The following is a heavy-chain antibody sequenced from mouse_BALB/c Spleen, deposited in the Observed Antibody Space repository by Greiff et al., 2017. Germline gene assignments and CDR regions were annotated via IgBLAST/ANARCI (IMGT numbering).Heavy chain of an antibody. CDR3: ARHEVLRSLLYFDV. J-gene: IGHJ1*01. D-gene: IGHD1-1*01. CDR2: ISNGGGST. V-gene: IGHV5-12-2*01. CDR1: GFTFSSYT. Sequence: EVKVEESGGGLVQPGGSLKLSCAASGFTFSSYTMSWVRQTPEKRLEWVAYISNGGGSTYYPDTVKGRFTISRDNAKNTLYLQMSSLKSEDTAMYYCARHEVLRSLLYFDVWGAGTTVTVSS.